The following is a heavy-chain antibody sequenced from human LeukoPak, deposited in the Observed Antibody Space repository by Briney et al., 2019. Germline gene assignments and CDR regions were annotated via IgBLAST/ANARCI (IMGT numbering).Heavy chain of an antibody. V-gene: IGHV3-53*01. CDR1: GFTVSSNY. Sequence: PGGSLRLSCAASGFTVSSNYMSWVRQAPGKGLEWVSVIYSGGSTYYADSVKGRFTISRDNSKNTLYLQMNSLRAEDTAVYYCATGYSSGWYSGPIDYWGQGTLVIASS. CDR3: ATGYSSGWYSGPIDY. J-gene: IGHJ4*02. CDR2: IYSGGST. D-gene: IGHD6-19*01.